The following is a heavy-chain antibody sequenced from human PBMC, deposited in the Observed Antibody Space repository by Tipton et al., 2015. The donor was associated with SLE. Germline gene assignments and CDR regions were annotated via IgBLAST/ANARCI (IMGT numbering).Heavy chain of an antibody. CDR2: MSYSGNT. V-gene: IGHV4-30-4*08. CDR3: VRDHGGWVPFFDY. J-gene: IGHJ4*02. CDR1: GGSINTYY. Sequence: TLSLTCNVSGGSINTYYWSWIRQPPGKGLEWIGYMSYSGNTYYNPSLKSRVSVSVDTSKNQFSLKLSSVTAADTAVYYCVRDHGGWVPFFDYWGQGILVTVSS. D-gene: IGHD1-1*01.